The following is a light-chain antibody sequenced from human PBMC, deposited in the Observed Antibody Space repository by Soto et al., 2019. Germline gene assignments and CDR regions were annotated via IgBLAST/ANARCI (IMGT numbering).Light chain of an antibody. V-gene: IGKV4-1*01. Sequence: DIVMTQSPDSLAVSLGERATINCKSSQSVLYSSNNKNYLAWYQQKPGQPPKLLIYWASTRESGVPDRFSGSGSGTDFTLTISSLQAADVAVYYCQQYYSTPFTVGGGTKVEIK. CDR2: WAS. CDR3: QQYYSTPFT. J-gene: IGKJ4*01. CDR1: QSVLYSSNNKNY.